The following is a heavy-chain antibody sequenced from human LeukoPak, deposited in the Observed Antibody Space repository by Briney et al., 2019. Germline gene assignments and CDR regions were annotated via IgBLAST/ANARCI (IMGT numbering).Heavy chain of an antibody. Sequence: GGSLTLSCAVSGFTFSSYGMHWVRQAPGKGLEWVAVISYDGSNKYYADSVKGRFTISRDKTKNTLYLQMNSLRAEDTAVYYCAKDLLGGDSGSYYEVGELGMDVWGQGTTVTVSS. V-gene: IGHV3-30*18. CDR2: ISYDGSNK. CDR3: AKDLLGGDSGSYYEVGELGMDV. J-gene: IGHJ6*02. CDR1: GFTFSSYG. D-gene: IGHD1-26*01.